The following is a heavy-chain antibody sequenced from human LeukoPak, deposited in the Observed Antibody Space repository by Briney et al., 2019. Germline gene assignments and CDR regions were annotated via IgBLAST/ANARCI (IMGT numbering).Heavy chain of an antibody. V-gene: IGHV3-23*01. CDR3: AKSRDGYNYPYAFDI. Sequence: PGGSLRLSCAASGFTFSSYAMSWVRQAPGKGLEWVSAISGSGGSTYYADSVKGRFTISGDNSKNTLYLQMNSLRAEDTAVYYCAKSRDGYNYPYAFDIWGQGTMVTVSS. CDR2: ISGSGGST. D-gene: IGHD5-24*01. CDR1: GFTFSSYA. J-gene: IGHJ3*02.